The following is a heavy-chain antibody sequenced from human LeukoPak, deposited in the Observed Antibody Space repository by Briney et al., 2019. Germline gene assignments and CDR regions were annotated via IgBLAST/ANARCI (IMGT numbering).Heavy chain of an antibody. V-gene: IGHV3-30-3*01. D-gene: IGHD4-17*01. CDR1: GFTFRNYV. J-gene: IGHJ6*02. Sequence: GGSLRLSCAASGFTFRNYVIHWVRQAPGKGLEWVAVTSYDGSNKYYAGSVKGRLTISRDNSKNTLHLQMNSLRAEDTAAYYCARALVHDFGDYGYGMDVWGQGTTVTVSS. CDR2: TSYDGSNK. CDR3: ARALVHDFGDYGYGMDV.